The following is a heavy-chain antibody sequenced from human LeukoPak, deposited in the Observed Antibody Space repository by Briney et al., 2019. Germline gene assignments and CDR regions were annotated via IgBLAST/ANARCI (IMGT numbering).Heavy chain of an antibody. CDR1: GYTLTELS. J-gene: IGHJ4*02. V-gene: IGHV1-24*01. D-gene: IGHD3-10*01. CDR2: FDPEDET. Sequence: ASVKVSCKVSGYTLTELSMHWVRRAPGKGLEWMGGFDPEDETIYAQKFQGRVTMTEDTSTDTAYMELSSLRSEDTAVYYCATDLEYVKFGELLRTWGQGTLVTVSS. CDR3: ATDLEYVKFGELLRT.